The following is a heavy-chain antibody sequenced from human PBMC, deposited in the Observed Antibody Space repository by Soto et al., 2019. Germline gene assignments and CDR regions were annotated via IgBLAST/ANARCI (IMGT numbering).Heavy chain of an antibody. J-gene: IGHJ5*02. CDR3: AREDYGPFHKWFDP. CDR1: GGSIGGSY. V-gene: IGHV4-59*01. D-gene: IGHD4-17*01. Sequence: SETVSLTCTVSGGSIGGSYWNWIRRPPGKGLEWIAYIDNTGTTNYNPSLESRLTISLATSKNQFSLKLSSVTAADTAVYHCAREDYGPFHKWFDPWGQGTLVTVSS. CDR2: IDNTGTT.